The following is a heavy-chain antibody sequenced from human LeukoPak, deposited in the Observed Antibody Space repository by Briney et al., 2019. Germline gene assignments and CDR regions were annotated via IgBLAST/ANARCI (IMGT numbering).Heavy chain of an antibody. D-gene: IGHD6-13*01. J-gene: IGHJ4*02. CDR3: ARSLPYGTTWYGRSDF. CDR2: IRQDGDTK. Sequence: GGSLRLSCAASGFPFNAYWMTWVRQAPGKGLEWVANIRQDGDTKYYVDSVKGRFTISRGNAMNSLYLQMNSLRAEDTAIYYCARSLPYGTTWYGRSDFWGQGTLVTVSS. CDR1: GFPFNAYW. V-gene: IGHV3-7*03.